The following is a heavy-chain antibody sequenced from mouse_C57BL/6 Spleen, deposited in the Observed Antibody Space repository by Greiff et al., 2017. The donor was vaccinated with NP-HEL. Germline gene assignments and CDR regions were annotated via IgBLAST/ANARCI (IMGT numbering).Heavy chain of an antibody. CDR1: GFTFSSYA. CDR3: TNDYDGLAWFAY. D-gene: IGHD2-4*01. J-gene: IGHJ3*01. V-gene: IGHV5-9-1*02. CDR2: ISSGGDYI. Sequence: EVNLVESGEGLVKPGGSLKLSCAASGFTFSSYAMSWVRQTPEKRLEWVAYISSGGDYIYYADTVKGRFTISRDNARNTLYLQMSSLKSEDTAMYYCTNDYDGLAWFAYWGQGTLVTVSA.